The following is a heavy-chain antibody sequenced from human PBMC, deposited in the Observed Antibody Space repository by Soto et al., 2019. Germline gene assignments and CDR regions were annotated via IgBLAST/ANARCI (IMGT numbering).Heavy chain of an antibody. V-gene: IGHV3-30*18. J-gene: IGHJ4*02. D-gene: IGHD2-2*01. CDR2: MSYDGINK. Sequence: QVQLVESGGGVVQPGRSLRLSCAASGFTFSNYGMHWVRQAPGKGLEWVSIMSYDGINKLYADSVKGRVTISRDNSNTTLYLQMDSLRAEDTAVYYCAKDVYCSTTGCPRNIVHCWGQGTLVTVSS. CDR3: AKDVYCSTTGCPRNIVHC. CDR1: GFTFSNYG.